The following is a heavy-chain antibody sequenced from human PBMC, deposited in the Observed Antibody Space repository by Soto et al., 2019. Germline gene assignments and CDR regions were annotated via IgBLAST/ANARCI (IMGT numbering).Heavy chain of an antibody. J-gene: IGHJ4*02. CDR3: AREGLYTGEWDF. CDR1: GVSVSGGDYY. V-gene: IGHV4-61*08. D-gene: IGHD2-15*01. CDR2: IYPIGSA. Sequence: PSETLSLTCTVSGVSVSGGDYYWNWIRQSPGKGLEWIGYIYPIGSANYNPFLKSRVTISVDTSKNQFSLKLTSVTTADTAVYYCAREGLYTGEWDFWGRGALVTVSS.